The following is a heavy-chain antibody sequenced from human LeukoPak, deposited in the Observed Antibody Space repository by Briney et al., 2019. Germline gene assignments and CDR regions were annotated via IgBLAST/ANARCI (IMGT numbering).Heavy chain of an antibody. Sequence: PGGSLRLSCAASGFTFSSYSLNWVRQAPGKGLEWVSAISGSGGSTYYADSVKGRFTISRDNSKNTLYLQMNSLRAEDTAVYYCAKESAPYGSGSYSSPWGQGTLVTVSS. CDR2: ISGSGGST. J-gene: IGHJ5*02. CDR1: GFTFSSYS. CDR3: AKESAPYGSGSYSSP. V-gene: IGHV3-23*01. D-gene: IGHD3-10*01.